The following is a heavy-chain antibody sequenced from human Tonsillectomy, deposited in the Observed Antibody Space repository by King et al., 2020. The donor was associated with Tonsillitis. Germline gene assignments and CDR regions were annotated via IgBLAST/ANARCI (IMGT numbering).Heavy chain of an antibody. CDR1: GYTFTSYA. D-gene: IGHD3-16*01. CDR2: ISAYNGNT. CDR3: VLRGGSWFDP. V-gene: IGHV1-18*01. J-gene: IGHJ5*02. Sequence: VQLVESGAEVKKPGASVNVSCKASGYTFTSYAFSWVRQAPGQGLEWMGWISAYNGNTNYAQKLQGRGTMTTDTSTSTAYMELRSLKSDDTAVYYCVLRGGSWFDPWGQGTLVTVSS.